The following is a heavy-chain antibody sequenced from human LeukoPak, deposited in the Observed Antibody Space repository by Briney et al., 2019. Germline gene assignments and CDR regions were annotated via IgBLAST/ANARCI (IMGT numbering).Heavy chain of an antibody. D-gene: IGHD2-2*01. V-gene: IGHV3-21*01. CDR1: GFTFSSYS. J-gene: IGHJ4*02. CDR2: ISSSSSYI. CDR3: ARAVCSSTSCYSDY. Sequence: PGGSLRLSCAVSGFTFSSYSMNWVRQAPGKGLEWVSSISSSSSYIYYADSVKGRFTISRDNAKNSLYLQMNSLRAEDTAVYYCARAVCSSTSCYSDYWGQGTLVTVSS.